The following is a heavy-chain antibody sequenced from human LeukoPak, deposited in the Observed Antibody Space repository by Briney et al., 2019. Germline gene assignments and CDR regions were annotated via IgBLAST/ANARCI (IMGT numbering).Heavy chain of an antibody. J-gene: IGHJ6*02. D-gene: IGHD3-10*01. CDR2: IHYSGGIT. CDR1: GGSISSYY. V-gene: IGHV4-59*08. CDR3: ARNIGGSGSYYPYYYYGMDV. Sequence: PSETLSLTCTVSGGSISSYYWSWIRQPPGKGLEWIGYIHYSGGITYYNPSLKSRVTISVDTSKNQFSLSLSSVTAADTAVYYCARNIGGSGSYYPYYYYGMDVWGQGTTVTVSS.